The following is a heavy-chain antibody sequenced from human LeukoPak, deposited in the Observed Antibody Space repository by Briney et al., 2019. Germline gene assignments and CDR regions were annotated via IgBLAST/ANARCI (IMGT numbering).Heavy chain of an antibody. J-gene: IGHJ4*02. CDR2: TYFRAKWFN. Sequence: SQTLSLTCAISGDSVSGNSASWSWIRQSPSRGLEWLGRTYFRAKWFNEYAGSVKSRITINPDTSKNQFSLHLTSVTAEDTAVYYCAREAGSSWFFGRFDYWGQGSLVTVSS. CDR1: GDSVSGNSAS. D-gene: IGHD6-13*01. CDR3: AREAGSSWFFGRFDY. V-gene: IGHV6-1*01.